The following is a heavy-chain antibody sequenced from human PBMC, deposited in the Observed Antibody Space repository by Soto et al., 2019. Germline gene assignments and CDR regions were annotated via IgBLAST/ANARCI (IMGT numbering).Heavy chain of an antibody. V-gene: IGHV3-21*03. CDR1: GFTFSDYN. D-gene: IGHD2-2*01. J-gene: IGHJ4*02. CDR2: ISRRSTYI. Sequence: EVQLVESGGGLVKPGGSLRLSCAASGFTFSDYNMNWVRQAPGKGPEWVSSISRRSTYISYTDSVKGRFTTSRDDAKNSLYLQMDRLRAEGSAVYYCARGGRCPSTTCFRDYWGQGTLVTVSS. CDR3: ARGGRCPSTTCFRDY.